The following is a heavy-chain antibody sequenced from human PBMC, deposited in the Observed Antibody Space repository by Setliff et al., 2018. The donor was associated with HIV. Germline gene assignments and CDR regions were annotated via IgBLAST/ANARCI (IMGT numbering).Heavy chain of an antibody. CDR3: AKASLVYYDILTGYGNWFDP. D-gene: IGHD3-9*01. CDR2: TYYSGST. V-gene: IGHV4-31*03. CDR1: GGSVSSGGYY. Sequence: SETLSLTFTVSGGSVSSGGYYWNWIRQRPGKGLEWIGHTYYSGSTSYNPSLKSRVTISVDTSTNVFSLKVNSVTAADTALYYCAKASLVYYDILTGYGNWFDPWGQGTLVTVS. J-gene: IGHJ5*02.